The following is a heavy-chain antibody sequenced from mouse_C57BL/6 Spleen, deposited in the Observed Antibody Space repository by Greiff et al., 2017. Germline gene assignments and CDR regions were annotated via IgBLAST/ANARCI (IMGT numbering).Heavy chain of an antibody. J-gene: IGHJ2*01. D-gene: IGHD2-5*01. V-gene: IGHV1-80*01. CDR1: GYAFSSYW. CDR2: IYPGDGDT. CDR3: ARSPYYSNYPFDY. Sequence: LVESGAELVKPGASVKISCKASGYAFSSYWMNWVKQRPGKGLEWIGQIYPGDGDTNYNGKFKGKATLTADKSSSTAYMQLSSLTSEDSAVYFCARSPYYSNYPFDYWGQGTTLTVSS.